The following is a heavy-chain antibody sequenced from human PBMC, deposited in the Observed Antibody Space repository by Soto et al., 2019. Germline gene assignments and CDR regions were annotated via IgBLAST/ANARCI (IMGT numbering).Heavy chain of an antibody. D-gene: IGHD2-2*01. Sequence: PGGSLRLCCAASGFTFSSYAMSWVRQAPGKGLEWVSAISGSGGSTYYADSVKGRFTISRDNSKNTLYLQMNSLRAEDTAVYYCAKDRCGSTSCYAQINWFDPWGQGTLVTVSS. V-gene: IGHV3-23*01. CDR2: ISGSGGST. CDR3: AKDRCGSTSCYAQINWFDP. CDR1: GFTFSSYA. J-gene: IGHJ5*02.